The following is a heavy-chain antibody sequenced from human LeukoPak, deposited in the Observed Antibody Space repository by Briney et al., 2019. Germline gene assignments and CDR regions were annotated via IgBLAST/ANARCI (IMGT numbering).Heavy chain of an antibody. D-gene: IGHD3-22*01. Sequence: ASVKVSYKASGYTFTGYYMHWVRQAPGQGLEWMGRINPNSGGTNYAQKFQGRVTMARDTSISTAHMELSRLRSDDTAVYYCARDPVYYDSSGYNDALDIWGQGTMVTVSS. J-gene: IGHJ3*02. CDR3: ARDPVYYDSSGYNDALDI. CDR1: GYTFTGYY. V-gene: IGHV1-2*06. CDR2: INPNSGGT.